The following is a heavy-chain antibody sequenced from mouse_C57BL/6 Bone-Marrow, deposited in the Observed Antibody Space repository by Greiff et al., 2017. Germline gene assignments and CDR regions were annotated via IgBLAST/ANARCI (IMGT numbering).Heavy chain of an antibody. V-gene: IGHV5-6*01. J-gene: IGHJ2*01. CDR1: GFTFSSYG. CDR2: ISSGGSYT. Sequence: DVQLVESGGDLVKPGGSLKLSCAASGFTFSSYGMSWVRQTPDKRLEWVATISSGGSYTYYPDSVKGRFTISRDNAKNTLYLQMSSLKSEDTAMYYCARVYYDYLDYWGQGTTLTVSS. D-gene: IGHD2-4*01. CDR3: ARVYYDYLDY.